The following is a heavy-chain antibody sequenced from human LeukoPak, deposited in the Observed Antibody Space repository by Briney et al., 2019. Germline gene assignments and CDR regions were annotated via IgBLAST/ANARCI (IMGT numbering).Heavy chain of an antibody. CDR2: IYSGGST. V-gene: IGHV3-66*01. Sequence: GGSLRLSCAASGFTVSSNYMSWVRQAPGKGLEWVSVIYSGGSTYYADSVKGRFTISRDNSKNTLYLQMNSLRAEDTAVYYCARDQGYYYDSSGYYPDWGQGTLSPSPQ. D-gene: IGHD3-22*01. CDR3: ARDQGYYYDSSGYYPD. CDR1: GFTVSSNY. J-gene: IGHJ4*02.